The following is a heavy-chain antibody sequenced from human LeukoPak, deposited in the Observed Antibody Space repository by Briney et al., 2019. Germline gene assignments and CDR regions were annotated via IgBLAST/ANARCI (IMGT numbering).Heavy chain of an antibody. Sequence: GGSLRLSCAASGFTFSKAWMNWVRQAPGKGLEWVSAISGSGVTTHYAGSVKGRFSISRDNSKNTLYLQMNSLRVEDTALYYCAKKVVVGATSPYSDFQDWGQGTLVTVSS. J-gene: IGHJ1*01. CDR3: AKKVVVGATSPYSDFQD. CDR2: ISGSGVTT. CDR1: GFTFSKAW. D-gene: IGHD1-26*01. V-gene: IGHV3-23*01.